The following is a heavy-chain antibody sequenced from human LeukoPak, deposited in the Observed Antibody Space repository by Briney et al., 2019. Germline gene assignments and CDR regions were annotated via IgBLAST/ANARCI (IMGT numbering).Heavy chain of an antibody. D-gene: IGHD4-17*01. Sequence: GGSLRLSCAASGFTFSSYEMNWVRQAPGKGLEWVSYISSSGSTIYYADSVKGRFTISRDNAKNSLYLQMNSLRAEDTAVYYRARMAYGDYGDAFDIWGQGTMVTVSS. CDR3: ARMAYGDYGDAFDI. CDR1: GFTFSSYE. J-gene: IGHJ3*02. V-gene: IGHV3-48*03. CDR2: ISSSGSTI.